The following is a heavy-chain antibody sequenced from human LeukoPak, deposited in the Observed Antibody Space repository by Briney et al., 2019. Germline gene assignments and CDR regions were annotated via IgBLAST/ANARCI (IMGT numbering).Heavy chain of an antibody. Sequence: GGSLRLSCAASGFTFSDYYMSWIRQAPGKGLEWVSYISSSGSTIYYADSVKGRFTISRDNAKNSLYLQMNSLRAEDTAVYYCARGLYCSSTSCQKTSSHYYYGMDVWGQGTTVTVSS. CDR3: ARGLYCSSTSCQKTSSHYYYGMDV. CDR1: GFTFSDYY. D-gene: IGHD2-2*01. V-gene: IGHV3-11*01. J-gene: IGHJ6*02. CDR2: ISSSGSTI.